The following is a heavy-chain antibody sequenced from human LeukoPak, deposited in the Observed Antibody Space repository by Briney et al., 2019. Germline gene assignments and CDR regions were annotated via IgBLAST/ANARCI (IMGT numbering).Heavy chain of an antibody. CDR2: INPNSGGT. CDR3: ARDPMVRGSDWFDP. J-gene: IGHJ5*02. Sequence: WINPNSGGTNYAQKFQGRVTMTRDTSISTAYMELSRLRSDDTAVYYCARDPMVRGSDWFDPWGQGTLVTVSS. D-gene: IGHD3-10*01. V-gene: IGHV1-2*02.